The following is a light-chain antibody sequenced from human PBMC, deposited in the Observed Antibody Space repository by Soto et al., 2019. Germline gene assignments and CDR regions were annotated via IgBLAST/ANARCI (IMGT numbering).Light chain of an antibody. V-gene: IGKV3-20*01. CDR3: QQYGGSPRT. J-gene: IGKJ2*01. Sequence: EIVLTQSPGTLSLSPGERATLSCRASQNISSNQLAWYRQKPGPAPRLLIYAASSRATGTPDRVSGGGSGTDFTLTISRLEAEDFAVYYCQQYGGSPRTFGQGTKLEI. CDR1: QNISSNQ. CDR2: AAS.